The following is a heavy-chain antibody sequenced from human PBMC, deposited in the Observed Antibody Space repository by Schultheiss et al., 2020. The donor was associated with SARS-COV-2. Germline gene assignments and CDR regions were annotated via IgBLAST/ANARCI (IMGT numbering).Heavy chain of an antibody. Sequence: GGSLRLSCAASGFTFSSYGMHWVRQAPGKGLEWVGFIRSKAYGGTTEYAASVKGRFTISRDDSKSIAYLQMNSLKTEDTAVYYCIGAYSSSSWYYYGMDVWGQGTTVTVSS. CDR2: IRSKAYGGTT. D-gene: IGHD6-6*01. CDR1: GFTFSSYG. V-gene: IGHV3-49*04. CDR3: IGAYSSSSWYYYGMDV. J-gene: IGHJ6*02.